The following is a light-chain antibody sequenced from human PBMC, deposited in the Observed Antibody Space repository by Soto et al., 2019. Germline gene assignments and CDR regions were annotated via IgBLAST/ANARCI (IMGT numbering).Light chain of an antibody. Sequence: EIVLTQSPGTLSLSPGESTTLSCRASRGISSSYLAWYQQKPGQAPRLLIYAASTRATGIPDRCRGSGSATDFTLTISRLEPEDSAVYYCQQYGASPPYTFGQGTKLEIK. V-gene: IGKV3-20*01. CDR1: RGISSSY. CDR2: AAS. CDR3: QQYGASPPYT. J-gene: IGKJ2*01.